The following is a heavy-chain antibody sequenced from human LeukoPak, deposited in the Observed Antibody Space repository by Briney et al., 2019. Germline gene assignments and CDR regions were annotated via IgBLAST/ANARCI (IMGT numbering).Heavy chain of an antibody. CDR2: INPNSGGT. Sequence: GASVKVSCKASGYTFTGYYMHWVRQAPGQGLEWMGWINPNSGGTNYAQKFQGRVTMTRDTSISTAYMELSRLRSDDTAVYYCARGTYYYDGSGYKYFQHWGQGTLVTVSS. V-gene: IGHV1-2*02. D-gene: IGHD3-22*01. J-gene: IGHJ1*01. CDR3: ARGTYYYDGSGYKYFQH. CDR1: GYTFTGYY.